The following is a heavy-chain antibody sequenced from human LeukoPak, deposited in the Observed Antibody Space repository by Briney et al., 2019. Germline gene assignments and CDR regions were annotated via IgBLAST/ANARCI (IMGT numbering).Heavy chain of an antibody. D-gene: IGHD4-17*01. V-gene: IGHV4-59*01. J-gene: IGHJ4*02. Sequence: SETLSLTCTVSGGSISSYYWSWIRQPPGKGLEWMGYIYCRGSTNYNPSLKSRVTISVDTSKNQFSLKLSSVTAADTAVYYCARDRYGDSAFDYWGQGTLVTVSS. CDR3: ARDRYGDSAFDY. CDR1: GGSISSYY. CDR2: IYCRGST.